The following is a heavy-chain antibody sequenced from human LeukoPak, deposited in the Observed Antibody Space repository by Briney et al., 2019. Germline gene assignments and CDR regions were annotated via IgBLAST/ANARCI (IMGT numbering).Heavy chain of an antibody. D-gene: IGHD5-18*01. J-gene: IGHJ4*02. V-gene: IGHV3-30*18. CDR1: GFTFSSYA. Sequence: GGSLRLSCAASGFTFSSYAMSWVRQAPGKGLEWLSIISSDAATEYYADSLQGRFTISRDNSENTVYLQMSSLRVEDTAIYYCAKDEGYFSYFFDSWGQGTLVTVSS. CDR2: ISSDAATE. CDR3: AKDEGYFSYFFDS.